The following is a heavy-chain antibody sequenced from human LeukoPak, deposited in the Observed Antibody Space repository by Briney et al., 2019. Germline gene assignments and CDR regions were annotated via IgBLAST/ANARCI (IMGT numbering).Heavy chain of an antibody. CDR2: ISSSSGYI. CDR1: GFTLSSYN. Sequence: GGSLRLSCAASGFTLSSYNMNWVRQAPGKGLEWVSSISSSSGYIYYADSVMGRFTISRDNAKNSLYLQMNSLRAEDTAVYYCAKDIANDGGNSIDYWGQGTLVTVSS. CDR3: AKDIANDGGNSIDY. J-gene: IGHJ4*02. D-gene: IGHD4-23*01. V-gene: IGHV3-21*01.